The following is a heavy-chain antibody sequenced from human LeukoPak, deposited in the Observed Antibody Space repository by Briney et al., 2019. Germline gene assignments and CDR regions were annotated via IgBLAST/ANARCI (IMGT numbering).Heavy chain of an antibody. CDR3: ARGVRYQLLSAPVHFDY. CDR1: GYSISSGYY. Sequence: PSETLSLTCTVSGYSISSGYYWGWIRQPPGKGLEWIGYIYYSGSTNYNPSLKSRVTISVDTSKNQFSLKLSSVTAADTAVYYCARGVRYQLLSAPVHFDYWGQGTLVTVSS. J-gene: IGHJ4*02. V-gene: IGHV4-38-2*02. D-gene: IGHD2-2*01. CDR2: IYYSGST.